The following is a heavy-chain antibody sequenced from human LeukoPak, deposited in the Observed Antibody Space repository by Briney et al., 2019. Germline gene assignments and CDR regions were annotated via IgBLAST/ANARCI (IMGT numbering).Heavy chain of an antibody. CDR3: ARGSVGVVRAPPYYYYYMDV. D-gene: IGHD3-3*01. CDR2: IFSYGSTK. J-gene: IGHJ6*03. CDR1: GFTFSSYA. V-gene: IGHV3-30*04. Sequence: GGSLRLSCAASGFTFSSYAMHWVRQAPGKGLEWVAVIFSYGSTKYYADSVKGRLTISRDNSKNTLYLQMNSLRPEDTAVYYCARGSVGVVRAPPYYYYYMDVWGKGTTVTVSS.